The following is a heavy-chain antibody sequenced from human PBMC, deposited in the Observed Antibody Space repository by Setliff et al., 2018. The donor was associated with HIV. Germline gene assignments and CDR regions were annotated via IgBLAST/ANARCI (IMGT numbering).Heavy chain of an antibody. CDR3: AKIRIIGASRVDFDY. D-gene: IGHD2-15*01. CDR2: ISASGGST. V-gene: IGHV3-23*01. Sequence: GESLRLSCAASGFTFSTHAMSWVRQAPGKGLEWVSAISASGGSTYYADSVKGRFTISRDNSKNTLYLQMNSWRAEDTAVFYCAKIRIIGASRVDFDYWGQGTLVTVSS. J-gene: IGHJ4*02. CDR1: GFTFSTHA.